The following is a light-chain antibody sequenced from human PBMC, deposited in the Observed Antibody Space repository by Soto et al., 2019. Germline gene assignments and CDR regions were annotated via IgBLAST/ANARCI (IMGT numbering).Light chain of an antibody. J-gene: IGKJ5*01. CDR3: QQYNNWPPIT. Sequence: DIVMTQSPATLSVSPGERAPLSCRSSQSVSSNLAWYQQKPGQAPRLLIYLTSTRATGIPARFSGSGSGTEFTLTISSLQFEDFAVYYCQQYNNWPPITFGQGTRLAI. CDR1: QSVSSN. V-gene: IGKV3-15*01. CDR2: LTS.